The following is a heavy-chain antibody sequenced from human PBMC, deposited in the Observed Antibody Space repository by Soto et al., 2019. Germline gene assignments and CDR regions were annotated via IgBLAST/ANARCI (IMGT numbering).Heavy chain of an antibody. D-gene: IGHD1-1*01. CDR1: GYTFTSYG. Sequence: QVHLVQSGAEVKKPGASVKVSCKGSGYTFTSYGTTWVRQAPGQGLEWMGGISAHNGNTDYAQKLQGRVTVTRDTSTSTAYMELRSLRSDYTAVYYCARGRYGDYWGQGALVTVSS. CDR2: ISAHNGNT. CDR3: ARGRYGDY. J-gene: IGHJ4*02. V-gene: IGHV1-18*01.